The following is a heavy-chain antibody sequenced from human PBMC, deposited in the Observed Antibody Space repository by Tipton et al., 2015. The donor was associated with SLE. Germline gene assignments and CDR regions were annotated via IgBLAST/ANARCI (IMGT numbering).Heavy chain of an antibody. CDR1: GGSINSYF. J-gene: IGHJ4*02. D-gene: IGHD2-2*01. V-gene: IGHV4-59*01. CDR3: ARDVAPAAVPLFEY. Sequence: TLSLTCTVSGGSINSYFWSWIRQPQGKGLEWIGYIYYSGSTNYNPSLKSRVTMSVDTSKNQISLKLSSVTAADTAVYYCARDVAPAAVPLFEYWGQGTLVTVSS. CDR2: IYYSGST.